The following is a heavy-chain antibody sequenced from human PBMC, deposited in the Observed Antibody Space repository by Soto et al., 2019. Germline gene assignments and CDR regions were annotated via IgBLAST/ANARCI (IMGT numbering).Heavy chain of an antibody. CDR2: IYYSGST. Sequence: SETLSLTCTVSGGAIYSPSYNWGWIRQTPGKGLEYIGSIYYSGSTFNNPSLGRRVVISLDASKKQVSLNLSSATAADTAVYYCARLSGRRYFQYWGQGALVTVSS. J-gene: IGHJ4*02. CDR3: ARLSGRRYFQY. V-gene: IGHV4-39*01. CDR1: GGAIYSPSYN. D-gene: IGHD6-6*01.